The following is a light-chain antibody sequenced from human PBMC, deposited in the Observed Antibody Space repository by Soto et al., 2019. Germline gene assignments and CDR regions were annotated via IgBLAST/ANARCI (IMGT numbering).Light chain of an antibody. V-gene: IGKV1-39*01. CDR3: QESYSALWGT. CDR1: QSIDNY. Sequence: DSQMTQSPSSLSASVGDRVTITCRTSQSIDNYLNWYQQKPGNAPKLLIYGAYSVQGGVPLRFSGSGSGTDFTLTISSLQPEDFATYYCQESYSALWGTCSQGTKVEIK. J-gene: IGKJ1*01. CDR2: GAY.